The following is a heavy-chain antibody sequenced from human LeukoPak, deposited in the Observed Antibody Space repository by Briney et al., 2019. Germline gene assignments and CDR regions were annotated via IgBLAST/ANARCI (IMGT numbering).Heavy chain of an antibody. Sequence: GASVKVSCKASGYTFTSYAMNWVRQAPGQGLEWMGWINTNTGNPTYAQGFTGRFVFSLDTSFSTAYLQISSLKAEDTAVYYCARVLVVAGTGYFDYWGQGTLVTVSS. CDR2: INTNTGNP. CDR1: GYTFTSYA. J-gene: IGHJ4*02. D-gene: IGHD6-19*01. CDR3: ARVLVVAGTGYFDY. V-gene: IGHV7-4-1*02.